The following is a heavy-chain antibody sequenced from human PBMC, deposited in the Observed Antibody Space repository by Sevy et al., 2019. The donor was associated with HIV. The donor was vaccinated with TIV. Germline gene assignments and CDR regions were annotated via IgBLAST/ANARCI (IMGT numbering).Heavy chain of an antibody. Sequence: SETLSLTCTVSGGSITSYSWSWIRQPAGKGLEWLGRIYSNGNSNYNPSLKSRVTMSVDTSKNQFSLKLTSVNAADTAVYFCAREGGASSAWFENWFGPWGQGTPVTVSS. CDR3: AREGGASSAWFENWFGP. CDR2: IYSNGNS. J-gene: IGHJ5*02. D-gene: IGHD6-19*01. CDR1: GGSITSYS. V-gene: IGHV4-4*07.